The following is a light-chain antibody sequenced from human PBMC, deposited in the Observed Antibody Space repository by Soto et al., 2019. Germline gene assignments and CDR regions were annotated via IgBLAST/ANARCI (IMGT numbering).Light chain of an antibody. CDR1: SSDVGGYNY. J-gene: IGLJ1*01. Sequence: QSVLTQPASVSVSPGQSITISCTGTSSDVGGYNYVSWYQQHPGKAPKLMIHEVSNRPSGVSNRFSGSKSGNTASLTISGLQAEDEADYYCSSYTSSSTRVFGTGPKVTVL. V-gene: IGLV2-14*01. CDR3: SSYTSSSTRV. CDR2: EVS.